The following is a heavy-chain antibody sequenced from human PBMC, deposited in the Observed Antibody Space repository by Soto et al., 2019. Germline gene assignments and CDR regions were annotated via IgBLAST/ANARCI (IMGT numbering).Heavy chain of an antibody. CDR2: IYHSGST. CDR1: GYSISSGYY. CDR3: ARVDYYDSSGYTHWYFDL. D-gene: IGHD3-22*01. Sequence: SETLSLTCAVSGYSISSGYYWGWIRQPPGKGLEWIGSIYHSGSTYYNPSLKSRVTISVDTSKNQFSLKLSSVTAADTAVYYCARVDYYDSSGYTHWYFDLWGRGTLVTVSS. V-gene: IGHV4-38-2*01. J-gene: IGHJ2*01.